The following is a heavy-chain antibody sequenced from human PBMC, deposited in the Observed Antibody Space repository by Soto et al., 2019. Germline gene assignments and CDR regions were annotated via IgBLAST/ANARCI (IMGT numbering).Heavy chain of an antibody. CDR2: IWYDGSNK. Sequence: TGGSLRLSCAASGFTFSSYGMHWVRQAPGKGLEWVAVIWYDGSNKYYADSVKGRFTISRDNSKNTLYLQMNSLRAEDTAVYYCARDTARAMVRIYYGMDVWGQGTTVIVSS. V-gene: IGHV3-33*01. CDR3: ARDTARAMVRIYYGMDV. D-gene: IGHD3-10*01. J-gene: IGHJ6*02. CDR1: GFTFSSYG.